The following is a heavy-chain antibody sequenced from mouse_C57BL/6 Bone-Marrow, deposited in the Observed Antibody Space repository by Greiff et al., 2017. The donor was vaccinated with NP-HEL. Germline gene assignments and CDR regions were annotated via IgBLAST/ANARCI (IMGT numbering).Heavy chain of an antibody. CDR1: GYTFTDYY. J-gene: IGHJ2*01. V-gene: IGHV1-26*01. Sequence: EVKLQQSGPELVKPGASVKISCKASGYTFTDYYMNWVKQSHGKSLEWIGDINPNNGGTSYNQKFKGKATLTVDKSSSTAYMELRSLTSEDSAVYYCARRDYYGSSYYYWGQGTTLTVSS. CDR2: INPNNGGT. D-gene: IGHD1-1*01. CDR3: ARRDYYGSSYYY.